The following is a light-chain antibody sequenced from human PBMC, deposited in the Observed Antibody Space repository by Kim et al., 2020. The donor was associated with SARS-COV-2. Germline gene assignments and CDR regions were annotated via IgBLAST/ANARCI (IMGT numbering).Light chain of an antibody. CDR1: QGISSY. CDR3: QQLNSFPRT. J-gene: IGKJ1*01. Sequence: ASVGDRVTITCRASQGISSYLAWYQQKPGKAPKLLIFAASTLQSGVPSRFSGSGSGTEFTLTISSLLPEDFATYYCQQLNSFPRTFGQGTKVDIK. V-gene: IGKV1-9*01. CDR2: AAS.